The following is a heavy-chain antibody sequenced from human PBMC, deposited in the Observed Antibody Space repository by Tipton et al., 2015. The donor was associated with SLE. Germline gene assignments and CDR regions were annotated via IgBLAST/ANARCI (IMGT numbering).Heavy chain of an antibody. CDR1: GGSFSGNY. CDR2: INHRGGT. J-gene: IGHJ4*02. D-gene: IGHD3-16*01. Sequence: TLSLTCAVFGGSFSGNYWIWIRQTPGKGLEWIGEINHRGGTNLNPSLESRVTISVDTSKTQFSLKLSSVTAADTAVYFCARDQVGVGDFDYWGQGTLVTVSS. CDR3: ARDQVGVGDFDY. V-gene: IGHV4-34*01.